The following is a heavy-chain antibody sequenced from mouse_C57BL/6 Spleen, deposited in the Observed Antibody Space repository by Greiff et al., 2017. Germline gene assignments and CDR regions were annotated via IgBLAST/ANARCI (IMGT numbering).Heavy chain of an antibody. J-gene: IGHJ3*01. CDR3: AIGDYYGSSYGWFAY. V-gene: IGHV1-74*01. D-gene: IGHD1-1*01. CDR1: GYTFTSYW. Sequence: QVHVKQSGAELVKPGASVKVSCKASGYTFTSYWMHWVKQRPGQGLEWIGRIHPSDSDTNYNQKFKGKATLTVDKSSSTAYMQLSSLTSEDSAVYYCAIGDYYGSSYGWFAYWGQGTLVTVSA. CDR2: IHPSDSDT.